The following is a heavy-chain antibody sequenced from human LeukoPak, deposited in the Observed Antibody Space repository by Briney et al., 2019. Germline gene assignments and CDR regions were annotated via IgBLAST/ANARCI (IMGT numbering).Heavy chain of an antibody. CDR1: GGSISSYY. D-gene: IGHD1-26*01. J-gene: IGHJ3*02. CDR2: IYYSGST. V-gene: IGHV4-59*01. CDR3: AREGWELPLGDAFDI. Sequence: PSETLSLTCTVSGGSISSYYWSWIRQPPGKGLEWIGYIYYSGSTNYNPSLKSRVTISVDTSKNQFSLKLSSVTAADTAVYYCAREGWELPLGDAFDIWGQGTMVTVSS.